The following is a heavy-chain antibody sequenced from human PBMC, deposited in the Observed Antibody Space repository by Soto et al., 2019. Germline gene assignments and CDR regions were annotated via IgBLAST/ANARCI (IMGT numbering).Heavy chain of an antibody. CDR2: ISSSSSYI. Sequence: EVQLVESGGGLVKPGGSLRLSCAASGFTFSSYSMNWVRQAPGKGLEWVSYISSSSSYIYYADTVKGRFTISRDNAKNSLYLQMNSLRADDTAVYYCANHEAEEEYCSSTSCYIDAFDIWGQGTMVTVSS. J-gene: IGHJ3*02. V-gene: IGHV3-21*01. CDR1: GFTFSSYS. CDR3: ANHEAEEEYCSSTSCYIDAFDI. D-gene: IGHD2-2*02.